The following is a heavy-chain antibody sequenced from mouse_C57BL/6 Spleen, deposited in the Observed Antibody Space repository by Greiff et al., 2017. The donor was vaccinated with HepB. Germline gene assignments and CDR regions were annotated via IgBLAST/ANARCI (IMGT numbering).Heavy chain of an antibody. J-gene: IGHJ1*03. D-gene: IGHD1-1*01. V-gene: IGHV1-15*01. CDR3: RKAFYDGSRYVYIDG. Sequence: VQLQQSGAELVRPGASVTLSCKASGYTFPNYEMHWVKQTTVHGLEWIGAIDPETGGTAYNQKFKGKDILTADKSSSTAYMELRSLTSEDSAVYYWRKAFYDGSRYVYIDGWGTRTTATVSS. CDR1: GYTFPNYE. CDR2: IDPETGGT.